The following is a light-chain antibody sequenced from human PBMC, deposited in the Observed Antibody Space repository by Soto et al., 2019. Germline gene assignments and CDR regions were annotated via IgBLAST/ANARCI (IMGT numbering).Light chain of an antibody. CDR3: LQLNSFPRT. Sequence: IQMTQSPSSLSASVGDRVTITCRASQSISSYLNWYQQKPGKAPKLLIYAASSLQSGVPSRFSGSGSGTEFSLTISSLQPEDFATYYCLQLNSFPRTFGQGTRLENK. CDR2: AAS. V-gene: IGKV1-17*01. J-gene: IGKJ5*01. CDR1: QSISSY.